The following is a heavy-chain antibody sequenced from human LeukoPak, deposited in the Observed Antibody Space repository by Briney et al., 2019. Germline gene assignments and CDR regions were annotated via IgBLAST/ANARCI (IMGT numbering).Heavy chain of an antibody. CDR1: GGTFSSYA. CDR2: IIPIFDTA. Sequence: ASVKVSCKTSGGTFSSYAISWVRQAPGQGLEWTGDIIPIFDTANYAQKFQGRVTITADESATTSYMELSSLRSEDTAVYYCARDATVRGPYGGHHFYSYMDVWGKGTTVTISS. J-gene: IGHJ6*03. CDR3: ARDATVRGPYGGHHFYSYMDV. V-gene: IGHV1-69*13. D-gene: IGHD3-10*01.